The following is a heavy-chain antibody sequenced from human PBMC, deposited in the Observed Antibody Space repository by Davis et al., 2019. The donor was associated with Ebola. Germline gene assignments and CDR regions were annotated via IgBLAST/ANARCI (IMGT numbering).Heavy chain of an antibody. Sequence: ASVTVSCKASGYTFTSYYMHWVRQAPGQGLEWMGIINPSGGSTSYAQKFQGRVTMTRDTSTSTVYMELSSLRSEDTAVYYCARDLIVVVVAATGGYYYYGMDVWGQGTTVTVSS. V-gene: IGHV1-46*01. CDR2: INPSGGST. CDR1: GYTFTSYY. CDR3: ARDLIVVVVAATGGYYYYGMDV. D-gene: IGHD2-15*01. J-gene: IGHJ6*02.